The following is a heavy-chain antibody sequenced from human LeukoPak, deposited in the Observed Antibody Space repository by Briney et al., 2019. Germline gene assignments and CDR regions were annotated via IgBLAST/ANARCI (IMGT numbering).Heavy chain of an antibody. CDR2: ISTSSDYI. D-gene: IGHD3-22*01. J-gene: IGHJ4*02. Sequence: GGSLRLSCAASGFTFDSYTMNWVRQAPGKGLEWVSSISTSSDYIYYADSVKGRFTISRDNAKNSLYLQMNSLRAEDTAVYYCARRRRYSDSTGYCPDFDVWGQGTLVTVSS. CDR3: ARRRRYSDSTGYCPDFDV. CDR1: GFTFDSYT. V-gene: IGHV3-21*01.